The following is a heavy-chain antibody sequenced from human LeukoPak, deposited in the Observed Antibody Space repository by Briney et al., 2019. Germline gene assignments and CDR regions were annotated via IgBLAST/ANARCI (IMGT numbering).Heavy chain of an antibody. Sequence: PSETLSLTCAVYGGSFSGYYWSWIRQPPGKGLEWIGEINHSGSTNYNPSLKSRVTISVDTSKNQFSLKLSSVTAADTAVYYCAREGYGPEGDYYMDVWGKGTTVTVSS. CDR3: AREGYGPEGDYYMDV. CDR1: GGSFSGYY. CDR2: INHSGST. V-gene: IGHV4-34*01. D-gene: IGHD5-18*01. J-gene: IGHJ6*03.